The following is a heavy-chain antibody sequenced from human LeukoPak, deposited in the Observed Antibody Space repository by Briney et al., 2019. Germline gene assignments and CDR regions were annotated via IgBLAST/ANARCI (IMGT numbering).Heavy chain of an antibody. Sequence: SVKVSCKASGGAFSSYAISWVRQAPGQGLEWMGGIIPIFGTANYAQKFQGRVTITADESTSTAHMELSSLRSEDTAVYYCARGGHGSGRTPPDYWGQGTLVIVSS. D-gene: IGHD3-10*01. CDR3: ARGGHGSGRTPPDY. CDR2: IIPIFGTA. CDR1: GGAFSSYA. V-gene: IGHV1-69*13. J-gene: IGHJ4*02.